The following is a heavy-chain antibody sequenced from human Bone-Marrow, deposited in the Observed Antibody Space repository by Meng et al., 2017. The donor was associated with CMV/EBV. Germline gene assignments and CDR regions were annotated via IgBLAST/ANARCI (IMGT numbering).Heavy chain of an antibody. J-gene: IGHJ4*01. CDR3: ERKSSGYLRRFDY. V-gene: IGHV4-34*01. Sequence: GSLRLSCAVYGGSFSGYYWSWIRQLPGKGLEWVGEINHSGSTNYNPSLKRRVTISVDTSKHQFSLNLRSVTAADTAVYYCERKSSGYLRRFDYWGQGTLVTVSS. CDR1: GGSFSGYY. CDR2: INHSGST. D-gene: IGHD3-22*01.